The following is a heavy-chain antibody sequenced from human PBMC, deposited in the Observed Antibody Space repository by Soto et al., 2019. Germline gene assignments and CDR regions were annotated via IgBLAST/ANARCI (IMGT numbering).Heavy chain of an antibody. Sequence: SETLSLTCTVSGGSISSGNYYWSWIRQPPGKGLEWIGYIYYSGSTYYNPSLKSRVTISVDTSKNQFSLKLSSVTAADTAVYYCARLVTRTFDYWGQGTLVTVSS. CDR1: GGSISSGNYY. V-gene: IGHV4-30-4*01. J-gene: IGHJ4*02. CDR2: IYYSGST. CDR3: ARLVTRTFDY. D-gene: IGHD1-20*01.